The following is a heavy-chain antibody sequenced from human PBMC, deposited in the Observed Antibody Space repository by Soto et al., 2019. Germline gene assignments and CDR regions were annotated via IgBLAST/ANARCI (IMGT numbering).Heavy chain of an antibody. Sequence: EVQMVESGGGLVQPGGSLRLSCAASEVTVGSNYMSWIRQAPGKGPEWVSVIYSGGRTSYADSVKGRFTISKDNSKNTLYLQMNNLRAEETAVYYCASSGDCYPCAFDIWGQGTMVTVSS. V-gene: IGHV3-66*01. CDR3: ASSGDCYPCAFDI. D-gene: IGHD2-21*02. CDR2: IYSGGRT. CDR1: EVTVGSNY. J-gene: IGHJ3*02.